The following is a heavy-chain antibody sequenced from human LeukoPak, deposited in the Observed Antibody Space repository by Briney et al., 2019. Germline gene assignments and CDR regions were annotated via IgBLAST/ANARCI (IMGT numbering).Heavy chain of an antibody. CDR2: IKKDGSEK. CDR1: GFTFSSYW. Sequence: GGSLRLSCAASGFTFSSYWMSWVRQAPGKGLEWVANIKKDGSEKYYVDSVKGRFTISRDNAKTSLYLQMNSLRAEDTAVYYCARVVPAAGIGVYYYYMDVWGKGTTVTVSS. D-gene: IGHD2-2*01. J-gene: IGHJ6*03. CDR3: ARVVPAAGIGVYYYYMDV. V-gene: IGHV3-7*01.